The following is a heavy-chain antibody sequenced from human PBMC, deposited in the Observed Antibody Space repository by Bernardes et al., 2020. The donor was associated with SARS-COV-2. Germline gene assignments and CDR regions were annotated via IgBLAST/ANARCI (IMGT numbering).Heavy chain of an antibody. V-gene: IGHV2-70*11. CDR2: IDWDDDK. CDR1: GFSLTTRGMC. J-gene: IGHJ6*02. D-gene: IGHD1-1*01. Sequence: SGPTLVKPTQTLTLTCTFSGFSLTTRGMCVSWIRQPPGKALEWLARIDWDDDKYYSTSLKTRLTISKDTSKNQVVLTMTNMDPVDTATYYCARVRNDVSGMDVWGQGTTVSVSS. CDR3: ARVRNDVSGMDV.